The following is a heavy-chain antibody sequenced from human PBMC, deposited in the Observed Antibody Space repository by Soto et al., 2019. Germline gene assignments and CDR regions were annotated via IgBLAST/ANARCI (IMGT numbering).Heavy chain of an antibody. CDR2: ISGSGGST. CDR3: AKGSRVCSGGSCPRHYYYYYMDV. J-gene: IGHJ6*03. D-gene: IGHD2-15*01. CDR1: GFTFSSYA. Sequence: GGSLRLSCAASGFTFSSYAMSWVRQAPGKGLEWVSAISGSGGSTYYADSVKGRFTISRDNSKNTLYLQIDSLRAEDTAVYYCAKGSRVCSGGSCPRHYYYYYMDVWGKGTTVTVSS. V-gene: IGHV3-23*01.